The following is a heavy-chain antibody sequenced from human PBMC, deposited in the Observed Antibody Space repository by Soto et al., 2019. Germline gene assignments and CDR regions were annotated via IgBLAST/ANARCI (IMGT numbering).Heavy chain of an antibody. CDR1: GFTFSSYA. V-gene: IGHV3-30-3*01. CDR3: ARDPTTVTPFFDY. Sequence: LRLSCAASGFTFSSYAMHWVRQAPGKGLEWVAVISYDGSNKYYADSVKGRFTISRDNSKNTLYLQMNSLRAEDTAVYYCARDPTTVTPFFDYWGQGTLVTVSS. D-gene: IGHD4-17*01. J-gene: IGHJ4*02. CDR2: ISYDGSNK.